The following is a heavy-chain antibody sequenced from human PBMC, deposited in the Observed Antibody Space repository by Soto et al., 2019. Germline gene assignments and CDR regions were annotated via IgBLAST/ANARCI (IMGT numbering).Heavy chain of an antibody. CDR1: GYSFPIYW. J-gene: IGHJ6*02. D-gene: IGHD1-7*01. CDR2: IYPDDSDT. Sequence: GESLKISCDGSGYSFPIYWIALVLQMPGKGLEWMGFIYPDDSDTTYSPSFHGQVTISADKSISTAYLQWSSLKASDSAMYYCTRRALTGTYMDFWGQGTTVTVSS. V-gene: IGHV5-51*01. CDR3: TRRALTGTYMDF.